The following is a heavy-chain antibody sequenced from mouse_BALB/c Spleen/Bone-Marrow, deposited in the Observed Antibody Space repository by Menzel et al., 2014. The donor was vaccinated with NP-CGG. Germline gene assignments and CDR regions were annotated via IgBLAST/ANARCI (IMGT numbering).Heavy chain of an antibody. CDR3: ARRYYGSSFSYFDY. CDR2: ISSGSSTI. V-gene: IGHV5-17*02. Sequence: EVQGVESGGGLVQPEGSRKLSCAASGFTFSSFGMHWVRQAPEKGLEWVAYISSGSSTIYYTDTVKGRFTISRDNPKNPLFLQMTSLRSEDTAMYYCARRYYGSSFSYFDYWGQGTTLTVSS. J-gene: IGHJ2*01. CDR1: GFTFSSFG. D-gene: IGHD1-1*01.